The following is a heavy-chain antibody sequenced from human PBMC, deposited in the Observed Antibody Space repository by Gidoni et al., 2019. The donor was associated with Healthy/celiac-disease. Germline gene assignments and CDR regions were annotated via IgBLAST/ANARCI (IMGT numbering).Heavy chain of an antibody. Sequence: EVQLVESGGGLVQPGRSLRLSCAASGFTFDDSDMHWVRQAPGKGLEWVSGISWNSGSLGYANSVKGRFTISRDNAKNSLYLQMNSLRAEDTALYYCAQDRYDILSYFDYWGQGTLVTVSS. CDR3: AQDRYDILSYFDY. J-gene: IGHJ4*02. D-gene: IGHD3-9*01. CDR2: ISWNSGSL. CDR1: GFTFDDSD. V-gene: IGHV3-9*01.